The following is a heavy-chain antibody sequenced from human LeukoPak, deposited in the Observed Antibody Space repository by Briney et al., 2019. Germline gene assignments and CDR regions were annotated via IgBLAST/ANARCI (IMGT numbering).Heavy chain of an antibody. V-gene: IGHV1-18*01. J-gene: IGHJ6*03. CDR2: INAYNGNT. CDR1: GYTFTSYI. D-gene: IGHD6-13*01. Sequence: ASVKVSCKASGYTFTSYIISWVRQAPGQGLEWMGWINAYNGNTDYAQRVQGRVTMATDTSTSTAYMELRSLRSDDTAVYYCARDRHIAAAVYYYYMDVWGKGTPVTVSS. CDR3: ARDRHIAAAVYYYYMDV.